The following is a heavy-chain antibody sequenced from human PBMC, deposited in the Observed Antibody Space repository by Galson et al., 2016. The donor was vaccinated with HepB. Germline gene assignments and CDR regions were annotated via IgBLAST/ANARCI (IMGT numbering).Heavy chain of an antibody. J-gene: IGHJ6*02. Sequence: SLRLSCAASGFTFNFYEMNWVRQAPGKGLEWVSYISSSGTTIYYADSVRGRFTISRDNAKNSLSLQMNSLRAEDTAVYYCAKVDRHSYGYRPAYSMDVWGQGTTVTASS. CDR1: GFTFNFYE. CDR2: ISSSGTTI. CDR3: AKVDRHSYGYRPAYSMDV. V-gene: IGHV3-48*03. D-gene: IGHD5-18*01.